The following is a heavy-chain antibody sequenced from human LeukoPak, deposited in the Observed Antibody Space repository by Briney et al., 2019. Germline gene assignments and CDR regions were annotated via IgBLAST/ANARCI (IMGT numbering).Heavy chain of an antibody. D-gene: IGHD1-26*01. CDR3: ARDSGYYGVDY. CDR1: GGSISSSSYY. V-gene: IGHV4-39*07. Sequence: PSETLSLTCTVSGGSISSSSYYWGWIRQPPGKGLEWIGSIYYSGSTYYNPSLKSRVTISVDTSKNQFSLKLSSVTAADTALYYCARDSGYYGVDYWGQGTLVTVSS. J-gene: IGHJ4*02. CDR2: IYYSGST.